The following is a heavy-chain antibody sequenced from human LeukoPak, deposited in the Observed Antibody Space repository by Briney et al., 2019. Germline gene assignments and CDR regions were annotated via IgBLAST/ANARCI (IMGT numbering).Heavy chain of an antibody. Sequence: PGGSLRLSCAASGFTFSSYSMNWVRQAPGKGLEWVSSISSSSSYIYYADSVKGRFTISRDNAKNSLYLQMNSLRAEDTAVYYCARDSDRVVAATNWGQGTLVTVSS. J-gene: IGHJ4*02. CDR1: GFTFSSYS. CDR2: ISSSSSYI. V-gene: IGHV3-21*01. D-gene: IGHD2-15*01. CDR3: ARDSDRVVAATN.